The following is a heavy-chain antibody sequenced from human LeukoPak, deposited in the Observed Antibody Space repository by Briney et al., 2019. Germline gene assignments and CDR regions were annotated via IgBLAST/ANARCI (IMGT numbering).Heavy chain of an antibody. J-gene: IGHJ4*02. V-gene: IGHV3-11*05. Sequence: GGPLRLSCAASGFSFSDYYMGWIRQPPGKGLEWVSYISTTTGYTNYADSVKGRFRISRDNAKNSLSLQMNSLRAEDTALYYCARARLATGYYFDCWGQGTLVTVSS. CDR2: ISTTTGYT. CDR3: ARARLATGYYFDC. CDR1: GFSFSDYY.